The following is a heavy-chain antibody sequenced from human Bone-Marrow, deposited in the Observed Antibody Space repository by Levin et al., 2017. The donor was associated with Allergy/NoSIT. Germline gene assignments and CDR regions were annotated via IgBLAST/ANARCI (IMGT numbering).Heavy chain of an antibody. CDR1: GFTFSDYY. V-gene: IGHV3-11*01. Sequence: RGESLKISCAASGFTFSDYYMSWIRQAPGKGLEWISYISYSGRTIYYADSVKGRFTISRDNAKNSLYLQMNSLRAEDTAVYYCAGDIVAYYYNGVGVWGQGTTVTVSS. CDR2: ISYSGRTI. CDR3: AGDIVAYYYNGVGV. J-gene: IGHJ6*02. D-gene: IGHD2-21*01.